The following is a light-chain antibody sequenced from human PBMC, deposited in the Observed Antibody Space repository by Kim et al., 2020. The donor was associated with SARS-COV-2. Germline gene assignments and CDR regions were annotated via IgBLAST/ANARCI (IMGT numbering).Light chain of an antibody. CDR2: GAS. Sequence: EIVMTQSPATLSVSPGERATLSCRASQSVSSNLAWYQQKPGQAPRLLIYGASTRATGIPARFSGSGSGTEFTLTISSLQSEDFAVYYWQQYNNWPPRTTFGGGTKLEI. J-gene: IGKJ4*01. CDR1: QSVSSN. V-gene: IGKV3-15*01. CDR3: QQYNNWPPRTT.